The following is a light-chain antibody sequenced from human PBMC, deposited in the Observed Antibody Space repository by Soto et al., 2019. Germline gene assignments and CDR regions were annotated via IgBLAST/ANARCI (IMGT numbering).Light chain of an antibody. CDR2: GAS. CDR1: QSVSSN. Sequence: EIVMTQAPATLSVYPRERATLSCRASQSVSSNLAWYQQKPGQAPRLLIYGASTRATGIPARFSGSGSGTEFTLTISSLQSEDFAVYYCQQYNNWPPWTFGQGTKVDIK. CDR3: QQYNNWPPWT. J-gene: IGKJ1*01. V-gene: IGKV3-15*01.